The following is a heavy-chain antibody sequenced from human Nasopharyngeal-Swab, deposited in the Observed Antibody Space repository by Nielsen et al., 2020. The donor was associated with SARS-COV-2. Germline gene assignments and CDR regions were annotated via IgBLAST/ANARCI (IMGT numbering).Heavy chain of an antibody. CDR3: ANTRNYYDSYPHH. CDR1: GFSFRNYA. J-gene: IGHJ5*02. V-gene: IGHV3-23*01. Sequence: LRLSCAASGFSFRNYAMNWVRQATGKGLEWVSSIRDSGDTTYYTGSMKGRLTISRDISKNMVYLQMDSLRAGDTAVCYCANTRNYYDSYPHHWGQGTLVTVSS. CDR2: IRDSGDTT. D-gene: IGHD3-3*01.